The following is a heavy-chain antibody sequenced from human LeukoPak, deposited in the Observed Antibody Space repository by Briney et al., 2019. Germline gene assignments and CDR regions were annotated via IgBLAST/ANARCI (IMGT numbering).Heavy chain of an antibody. CDR2: ISYDGSNK. Sequence: PGGSLRLSCAASGFTFSSYAMHWVRPAPGKGLEWVAVISYDGSNKYYADSVKGRFTISRDNSKNTLYLQMNSLRAEDTAVYYCARGDSSLDALDYWGQGTLVTVSS. D-gene: IGHD6-19*01. CDR3: ARGDSSLDALDY. J-gene: IGHJ4*02. V-gene: IGHV3-30*04. CDR1: GFTFSSYA.